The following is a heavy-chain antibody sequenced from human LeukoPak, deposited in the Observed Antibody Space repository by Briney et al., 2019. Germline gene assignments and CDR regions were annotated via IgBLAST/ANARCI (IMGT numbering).Heavy chain of an antibody. Sequence: PGRSLRLSCAASGFTFSSYGMHWVRQAPGEGPEWVAVISYDGSNKYYADSVKGRFTISRDNSKNTLYLQMNSLRAEDTAVYYCAKTPRAAYYFDYWGQGTLVTVSS. V-gene: IGHV3-30*18. J-gene: IGHJ4*02. CDR3: AKTPRAAYYFDY. D-gene: IGHD6-25*01. CDR1: GFTFSSYG. CDR2: ISYDGSNK.